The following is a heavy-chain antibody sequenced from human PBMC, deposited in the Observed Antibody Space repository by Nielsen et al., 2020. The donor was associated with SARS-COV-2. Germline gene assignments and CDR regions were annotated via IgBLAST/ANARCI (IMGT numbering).Heavy chain of an antibody. CDR3: ASSEMAIRGAVSY. CDR2: IYTSGST. Sequence: SETLSLTCAVYGGSFSGYYWSWIRQPPGKGLEWIGRIYTSGSTNYNPSLKSRVTISVDTSKNQFSLKLSSVTAADTAVYYCASSEMAIRGAVSYWGQGTLVTVSS. J-gene: IGHJ4*02. V-gene: IGHV4-4*08. CDR1: GGSFSGYY. D-gene: IGHD5-24*01.